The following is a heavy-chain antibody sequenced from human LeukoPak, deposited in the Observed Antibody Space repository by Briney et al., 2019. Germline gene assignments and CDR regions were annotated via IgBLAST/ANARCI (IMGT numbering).Heavy chain of an antibody. J-gene: IGHJ4*02. CDR3: AREERPGFDY. D-gene: IGHD1-1*01. V-gene: IGHV4-39*07. CDR1: GFTFSSYA. CDR2: IYYSGST. Sequence: GSLRLSCAASGFTFSSYAMSWVRQAPGKGLEWIGSIYYSGSTYYNPSLKSRVTISVDTSKNQFSLKLSSVTAADTAVYYCAREERPGFDYWGQGTLVTVSS.